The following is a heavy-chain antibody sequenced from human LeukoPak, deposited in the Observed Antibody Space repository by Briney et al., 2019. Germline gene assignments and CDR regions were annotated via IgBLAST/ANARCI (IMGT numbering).Heavy chain of an antibody. CDR2: VSGSGGST. V-gene: IGHV3-23*01. Sequence: GGSLRLSCAASGFTFSSYAMSWVRQAPGKGLEWVSEVSGSGGSTYYADSVKGRFTISKDKSQNTVWLQMNSLRAEDTAVYYCAKGGTAIVPAATGYWGQGTLVTVSS. CDR3: AKGGTAIVPAATGY. J-gene: IGHJ4*02. D-gene: IGHD2-2*01. CDR1: GFTFSSYA.